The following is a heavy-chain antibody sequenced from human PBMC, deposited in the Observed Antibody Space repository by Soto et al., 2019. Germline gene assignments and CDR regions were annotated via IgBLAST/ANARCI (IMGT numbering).Heavy chain of an antibody. CDR2: ISGSGGST. D-gene: IGHD6-19*01. CDR1: GFTFSSYA. V-gene: IGHV3-23*01. CDR3: AKYHFVSGIAVAGPNYYYHYYMAV. J-gene: IGHJ6*03. Sequence: GGSLRLCCAASGFTFSSYAMSWVRQAPGKGLEWVSAISGSGGSTYYADSVKGRFTISRDNSKNTLYLQMNSLRAEDTAVYYCAKYHFVSGIAVAGPNYYYHYYMAVWGKGTTVTVSS.